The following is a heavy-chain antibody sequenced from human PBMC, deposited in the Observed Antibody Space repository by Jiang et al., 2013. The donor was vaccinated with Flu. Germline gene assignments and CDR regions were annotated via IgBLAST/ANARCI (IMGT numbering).Heavy chain of an antibody. J-gene: IGHJ4*02. V-gene: IGHV2-5*02. CDR1: GFSLSTSGVG. Sequence: KPTQTLTLTCTFSGFSLSTSGVGVAWIRQPPGKALEWLALIYWDDDKRYRPSLKSRLTITKDTSKNQVVLTMTNMDPVDTATYYCAHSSGVAAAVIPFDYWGQGTLVTVSS. D-gene: IGHD6-13*01. CDR2: IYWDDDK. CDR3: AHSSGVAAAVIPFDY.